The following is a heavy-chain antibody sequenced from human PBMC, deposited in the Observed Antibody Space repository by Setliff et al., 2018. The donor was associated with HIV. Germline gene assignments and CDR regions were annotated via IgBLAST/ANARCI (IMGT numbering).Heavy chain of an antibody. D-gene: IGHD3-10*01. CDR1: GYTFTVNH. J-gene: IGHJ4*02. CDR3: SRDVGVPGRGNALEY. V-gene: IGHV1-2*02. CDR2: ISPDSGDT. Sequence: ASVKVSCKTSGYTFTVNHLHWVRQAPGQGVEWVGKISPDSGDTFYAQKFQGRVTLTRDTSITTAYMELSTLRDDDTAVYYCSRDVGVPGRGNALEYWGQGIPVTVSS.